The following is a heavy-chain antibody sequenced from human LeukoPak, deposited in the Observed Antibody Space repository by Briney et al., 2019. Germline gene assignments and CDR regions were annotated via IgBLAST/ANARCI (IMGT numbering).Heavy chain of an antibody. V-gene: IGHV1-46*01. CDR1: GYTFTSYG. Sequence: ASVKVSCKASGYTFTSYGISWVRQAPGQGLEWMGIINPSGGNTNYAQKLQGRVTMTRDMSTSTVYMELRSLRSEDTAVYYCARGSAVVAGQASWFDPWGQGTLVTVSS. J-gene: IGHJ5*02. CDR3: ARGSAVVAGQASWFDP. D-gene: IGHD6-25*01. CDR2: INPSGGNT.